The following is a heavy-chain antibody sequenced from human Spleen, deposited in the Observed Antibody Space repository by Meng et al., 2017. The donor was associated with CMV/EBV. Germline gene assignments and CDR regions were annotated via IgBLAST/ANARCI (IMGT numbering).Heavy chain of an antibody. CDR2: INSDGTST. Sequence: GESLKISCAASGFTFSSYWMHWVRQAPGKGLVWVSRINSDGTSTSYADSVKGRFTISRDNSKNALYLQMSSLRAEDTAVYYCAQDGNFGTRGFDHWGQGTLVTVSS. CDR1: GFTFSSYW. V-gene: IGHV3-74*01. J-gene: IGHJ4*02. D-gene: IGHD2-8*01. CDR3: AQDGNFGTRGFDH.